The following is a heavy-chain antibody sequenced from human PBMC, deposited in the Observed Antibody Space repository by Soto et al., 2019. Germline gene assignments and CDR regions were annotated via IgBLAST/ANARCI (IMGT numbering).Heavy chain of an antibody. Sequence: EVHLVESGGGLVQPGGSLRLSCAASGFSFNTYEMDWVRQAPGKGLEWISYISGTTNTIYYADSVRGRFTISRDNPKNSLYLQMNSLRAEDTAVYYCARGGSCWHMIDYWGQGTLVTVSS. D-gene: IGHD2-15*01. CDR3: ARGGSCWHMIDY. CDR1: GFSFNTYE. V-gene: IGHV3-48*03. CDR2: ISGTTNTI. J-gene: IGHJ4*02.